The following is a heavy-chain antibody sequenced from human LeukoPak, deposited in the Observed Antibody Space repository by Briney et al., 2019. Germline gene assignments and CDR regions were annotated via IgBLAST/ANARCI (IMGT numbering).Heavy chain of an antibody. Sequence: PGGSLRLSCAASGFTFSDYYMSWIRQAPGKGLEWVANIKQDGSEKYYVDSVKGRFTISRDNAKNSLYLQMNSLRAEDTAVYYCARVDYYDSSGSPYAFDIWGQGTMVTVSS. CDR3: ARVDYYDSSGSPYAFDI. D-gene: IGHD3-22*01. CDR2: IKQDGSEK. V-gene: IGHV3-7*01. CDR1: GFTFSDYY. J-gene: IGHJ3*02.